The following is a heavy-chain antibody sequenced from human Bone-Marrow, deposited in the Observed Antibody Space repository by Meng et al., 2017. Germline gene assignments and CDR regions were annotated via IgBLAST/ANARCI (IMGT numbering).Heavy chain of an antibody. D-gene: IGHD3-9*01. CDR3: ARTHPYYDILTGYYRGEDLDY. CDR1: GYSFTSYW. V-gene: IGHV5-51*01. J-gene: IGHJ4*02. CDR2: IYPGDSDT. Sequence: GESLKISCKGSGYSFTSYWIGWVRQMPGKGQEWMGIIYPGDSDTRYSPSFQGQVTISADKSISTAYLQWSSLKASDTAMYYCARTHPYYDILTGYYRGEDLDYWGQGTLVTVSS.